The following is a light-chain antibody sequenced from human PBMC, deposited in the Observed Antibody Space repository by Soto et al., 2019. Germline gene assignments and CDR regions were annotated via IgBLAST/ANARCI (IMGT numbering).Light chain of an antibody. CDR1: QSLVHSDGNTN. CDR3: LQDYTYPWT. J-gene: IGKJ1*01. Sequence: DVVMTQSRLSLPGTLGQPASISCRSSQSLVHSDGNTNLAWYQQKPGQAPRLLIYDASSRATGIPDRFSGSGSGTDFTLTISSLQPEDFASYYCLQDYTYPWTFGQGTKVDIK. CDR2: DAS. V-gene: IGKV2-30*02.